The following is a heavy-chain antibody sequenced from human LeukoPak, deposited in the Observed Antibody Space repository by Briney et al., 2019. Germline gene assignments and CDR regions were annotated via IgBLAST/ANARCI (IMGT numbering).Heavy chain of an antibody. CDR1: GFTFRRYS. D-gene: IGHD6-6*01. V-gene: IGHV3-21*01. CDR2: NSSGSDYI. Sequence: PGGSLRLSCTASGFTFRRYSFNWVSQAPGKGLEWVSTNSSGSDYIYYADSVRGRFTISRDNAENSLYLQMNSLRAEDTAVYYCTRDLSLAAPQGFDYWGQGTLVTVSS. CDR3: TRDLSLAAPQGFDY. J-gene: IGHJ4*02.